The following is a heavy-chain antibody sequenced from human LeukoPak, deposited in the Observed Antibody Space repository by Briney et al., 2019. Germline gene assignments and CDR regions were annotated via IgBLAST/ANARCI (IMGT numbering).Heavy chain of an antibody. J-gene: IGHJ5*02. D-gene: IGHD1-7*01. CDR1: GGSISSYY. CDR2: MYTSGST. Sequence: PSETLSLTCTVSGGSISSYYWSWIRQPAGKGLEWIGRMYTSGSTNYNPSLRSRVTMSLDTSKNQFSLKLSSVTAADTAVYYCARDKVWNYWFDPWGQGTLVTVSS. V-gene: IGHV4-4*07. CDR3: ARDKVWNYWFDP.